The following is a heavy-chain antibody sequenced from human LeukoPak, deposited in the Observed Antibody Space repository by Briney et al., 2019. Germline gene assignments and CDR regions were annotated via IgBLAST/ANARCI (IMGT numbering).Heavy chain of an antibody. D-gene: IGHD6-13*01. J-gene: IGHJ4*02. Sequence: SETLSLTCAVYGGSFSGYYWSWIRQPPGKGLEWIGAINHSGSTNYNPSLKSRVTISADTSKNQFSLKLSSVTAADTAVYYCARGRNGYSNSWYVNDWGQGTLVTVSS. V-gene: IGHV4-34*01. CDR2: INHSGST. CDR1: GGSFSGYY. CDR3: ARGRNGYSNSWYVND.